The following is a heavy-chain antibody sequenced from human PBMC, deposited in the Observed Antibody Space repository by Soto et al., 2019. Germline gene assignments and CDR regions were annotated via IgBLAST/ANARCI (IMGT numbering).Heavy chain of an antibody. CDR1: GGSVTGGSYY. J-gene: IGHJ6*02. D-gene: IGHD1-26*01. CDR2: IYYTGST. V-gene: IGHV4-61*01. Sequence: QVQLQESGPGLVKPSETLSLTCTVSGGSVTGGSYYWSWIRQPPGKRLEWIGYIYYTGSTHYNPTLKCRVTTAVDPAKKQVSLKLSSVAGADTAVYYCARGPVGSGGMDVWGQGTTVTVSS. CDR3: ARGPVGSGGMDV.